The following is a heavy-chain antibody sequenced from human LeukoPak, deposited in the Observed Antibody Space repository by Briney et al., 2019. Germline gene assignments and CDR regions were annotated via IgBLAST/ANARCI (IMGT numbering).Heavy chain of an antibody. CDR1: GGSIGSYY. D-gene: IGHD3-3*01. V-gene: IGHV4-4*07. CDR2: IYTSGST. CDR3: ARDNDFWSGYRYAFDI. Sequence: SETLSLTCTVSGGSIGSYYWSWIRQPAGKGLEWIGRIYTSGSTNYNPSLKSRVTMSVDTSKNQFSLKLSSVTAADTAVYYYARDNDFWSGYRYAFDIWGQGTMVTVSS. J-gene: IGHJ3*02.